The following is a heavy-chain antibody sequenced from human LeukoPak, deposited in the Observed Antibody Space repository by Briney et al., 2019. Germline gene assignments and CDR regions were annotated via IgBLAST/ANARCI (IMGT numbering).Heavy chain of an antibody. CDR2: ISSSSSYI. J-gene: IGHJ4*02. CDR3: ARKDLGGPIDY. CDR1: GFTFSSYS. V-gene: IGHV3-21*01. D-gene: IGHD3-3*01. Sequence: GGSLRLSCAASGFTFSSYSMNWVRQAPGKGLEWVSSISSSSSYIYYADSVKGRFTISRDNAKNSLYLQMNSLRAEDTAVYYCARKDLGGPIDYWGQGTLVTVSS.